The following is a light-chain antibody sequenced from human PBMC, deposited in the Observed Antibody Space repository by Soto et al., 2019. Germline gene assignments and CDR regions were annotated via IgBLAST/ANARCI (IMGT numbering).Light chain of an antibody. Sequence: DMQMTQSPSSLSASGGDIVSITCQASQDIGNYLNWYQQIPGKAPKLLIFDASNLESGVPSRFSGSGSGTDFTFTISSLQPEDIATYYCQQYETLPITFGQGTRLEIK. V-gene: IGKV1-33*01. CDR1: QDIGNY. J-gene: IGKJ5*01. CDR2: DAS. CDR3: QQYETLPIT.